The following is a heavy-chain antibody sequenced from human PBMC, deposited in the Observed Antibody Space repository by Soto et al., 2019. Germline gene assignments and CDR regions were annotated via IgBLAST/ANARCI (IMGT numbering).Heavy chain of an antibody. V-gene: IGHV4-4*02. J-gene: IGHJ4*02. CDR1: GGSISTSNW. Sequence: QVQLQESGPGLVKPSGTLSLTCAVSGGSISTSNWWSWVRQPPGKGLEWIGEVYHSGSTNYNPSFKSRVAMSVDKSKNQFSLKLNSVTAADMALYYCARTSTSGTRVDYWGQGSLVTVS. D-gene: IGHD1-1*01. CDR3: ARTSTSGTRVDY. CDR2: VYHSGST.